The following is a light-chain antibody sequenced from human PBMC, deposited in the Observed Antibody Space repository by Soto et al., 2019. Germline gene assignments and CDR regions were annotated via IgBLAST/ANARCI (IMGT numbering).Light chain of an antibody. CDR1: QSVSGD. CDR3: QQYNNWPIT. CDR2: DAS. J-gene: IGKJ5*01. Sequence: EKVMTQSPATLSVSPGERTTLSCRASQSVSGDLAWYHHKPGQAHRXLIYDASTRALDTPARFAGSGSGTELTLTISSLQPEDCEVYFGQQYNNWPITFGQGTRRDNK. V-gene: IGKV3-15*01.